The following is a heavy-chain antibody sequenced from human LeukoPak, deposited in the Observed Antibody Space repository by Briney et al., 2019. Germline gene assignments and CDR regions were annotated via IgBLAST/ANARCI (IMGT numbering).Heavy chain of an antibody. CDR2: TYYRSKWYN. CDR3: ARWMSEDGAFHI. Sequence: SQTLSLTCAISGDSVSINSAARNWIRQSPSRGLESLGRTYYRSKWYNDYAVSVKSRITINPDTSKNQFSLQLNSVTPEDTAVYYCARWMSEDGAFHIWGQGTMVTVSS. J-gene: IGHJ3*02. D-gene: IGHD5-24*01. V-gene: IGHV6-1*01. CDR1: GDSVSINSAA.